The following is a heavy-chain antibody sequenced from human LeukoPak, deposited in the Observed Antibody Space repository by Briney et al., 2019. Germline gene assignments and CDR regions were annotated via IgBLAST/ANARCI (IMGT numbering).Heavy chain of an antibody. CDR2: INPNSGGT. D-gene: IGHD3-16*02. CDR1: GYTFTGYY. CDR3: AREDYDYVWGSYRHFDY. V-gene: IGHV1-2*02. J-gene: IGHJ4*02. Sequence: ASVKVSCKASGYTFTGYYMHWVRQAPGQGLEWMGWINPNSGGTNYAQKFQGRVTMTRDTSISTAYMELSRLRSDDTAVYYCAREDYDYVWGSYRHFDYWGQGTLVTVSS.